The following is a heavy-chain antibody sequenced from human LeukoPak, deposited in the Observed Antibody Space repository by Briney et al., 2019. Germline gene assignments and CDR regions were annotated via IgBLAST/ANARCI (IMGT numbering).Heavy chain of an antibody. J-gene: IGHJ3*02. CDR2: IYPGNSDT. D-gene: IGHD3-16*02. Sequence: GTSLEISCKGSGSLFTNYWIGWVRQLHGKGLEWMGIIYPGNSDTTYKTSFQGQVTISADKSISAAYLQWSGLKASDTAMYYCARSRAETVPVWGSYRHHDAFDIWGQGTMVTVSS. CDR1: GSLFTNYW. V-gene: IGHV5-51*01. CDR3: ARSRAETVPVWGSYRHHDAFDI.